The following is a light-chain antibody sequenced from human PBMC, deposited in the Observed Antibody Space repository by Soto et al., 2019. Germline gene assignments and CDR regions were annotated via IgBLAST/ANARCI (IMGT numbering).Light chain of an antibody. CDR1: QDVGRY. V-gene: IGKV1-8*01. CDR3: QQYKNYPWT. J-gene: IGKJ1*01. Sequence: ALRMTQSPSSLSASAGDRVAIACRASQDVGRYLAWYQQKPGQDPKLLIYGASTVQSGVPSRFSSGMSGTDFTLTISCLQSEDVATYYCQQYKNYPWTFGQGTKEEIK. CDR2: GAS.